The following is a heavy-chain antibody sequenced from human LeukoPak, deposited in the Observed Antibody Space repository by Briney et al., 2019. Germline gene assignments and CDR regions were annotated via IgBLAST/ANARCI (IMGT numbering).Heavy chain of an antibody. V-gene: IGHV3-74*01. D-gene: IGHD3-22*01. CDR2: INSDGSST. Sequence: PGGSLRLSCAASGFTFSSYWMHWVRQAPGKGLVWVSRINSDGSSTSYADSVKGRFTISRDNAKNTLYLQMNSLRAEDTAVYYCARGTYYYDRSGYEVDYWGQGTMVTVSS. CDR1: GFTFSSYW. J-gene: IGHJ4*02. CDR3: ARGTYYYDRSGYEVDY.